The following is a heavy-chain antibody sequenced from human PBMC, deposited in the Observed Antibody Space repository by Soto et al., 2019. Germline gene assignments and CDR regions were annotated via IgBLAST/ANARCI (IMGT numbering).Heavy chain of an antibody. CDR2: ISSSGSTI. V-gene: IGHV3-11*01. J-gene: IGHJ3*02. Sequence: GGSLRLSCAASGFTFSDYYMSWIRQAPGKGLEWVSYISSSGSTIYYADSVKGRFTISRDNAKNSLYLQMNSLRAEDTAVYYCARDPPDIVVVPAANGYAFDIWGQGTMVTVSS. D-gene: IGHD2-2*01. CDR1: GFTFSDYY. CDR3: ARDPPDIVVVPAANGYAFDI.